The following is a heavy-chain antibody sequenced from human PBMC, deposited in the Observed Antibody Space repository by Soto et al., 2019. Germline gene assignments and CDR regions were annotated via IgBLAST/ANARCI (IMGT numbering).Heavy chain of an antibody. J-gene: IGHJ6*03. CDR1: GGSISSSSYY. V-gene: IGHV4-39*07. D-gene: IGHD5-12*01. CDR2: IYYSGST. Sequence: PSETLSLTCTVSGGSISSSSYYWGWIRQPPGKGLEWIGSIYYSGSTNYNPSLKSRVTISVDTSKNQFSLKLSSVTAADTAVYYCASTRAHSGYDSGTNYYYYYYMDVWGKGTTVTVSS. CDR3: ASTRAHSGYDSGTNYYYYYYMDV.